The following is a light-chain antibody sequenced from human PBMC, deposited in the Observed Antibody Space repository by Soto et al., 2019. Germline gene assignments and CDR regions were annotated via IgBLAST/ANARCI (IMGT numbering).Light chain of an antibody. CDR1: QGISNL. Sequence: DIQMAQSPSSLSASVGDRVTITCRASQGISNLLDWFQHKPGKAPKRLIYAASSFQGGVPSRFSGSGSGTEFTLTCTGLQPEDFADVYCLQHNTYPYTSGQGTKLEIK. V-gene: IGKV1-17*01. J-gene: IGKJ2*01. CDR2: AAS. CDR3: LQHNTYPYT.